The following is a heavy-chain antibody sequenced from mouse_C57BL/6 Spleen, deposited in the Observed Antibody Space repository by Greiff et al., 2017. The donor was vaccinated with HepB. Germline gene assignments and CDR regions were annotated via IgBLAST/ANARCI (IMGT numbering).Heavy chain of an antibody. CDR3: ARPYSNYGDWYFDV. J-gene: IGHJ1*03. D-gene: IGHD2-5*01. V-gene: IGHV1-64*01. Sequence: QVQLKQPGAELVKPRASVKLSCKASGYTFTSYWMHWVKQRPGQGLEWIGMIHPNSGSTNYNEKFKSKATLTVDKSSSTAYMQLSSLTSEDSAVYYCARPYSNYGDWYFDVWGTGTTVTVSS. CDR1: GYTFTSYW. CDR2: IHPNSGST.